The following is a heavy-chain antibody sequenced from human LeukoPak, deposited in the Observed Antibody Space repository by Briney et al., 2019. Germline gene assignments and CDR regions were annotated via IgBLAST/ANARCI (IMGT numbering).Heavy chain of an antibody. J-gene: IGHJ2*01. V-gene: IGHV3-23*01. Sequence: GGSLRLSCAASGYTFSSYAMSWVRQAPGKGLEWVSAISGSSGSTYYVDSVKGRFTISRDNSKNTLYLQLNSLRTEDTAVYYCAKDADTATIIYWYFDLWGRGTLVTVSS. D-gene: IGHD5-18*01. CDR1: GYTFSSYA. CDR2: ISGSSGST. CDR3: AKDADTATIIYWYFDL.